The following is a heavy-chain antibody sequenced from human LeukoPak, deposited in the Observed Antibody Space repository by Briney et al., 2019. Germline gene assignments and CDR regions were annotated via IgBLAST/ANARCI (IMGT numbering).Heavy chain of an antibody. J-gene: IGHJ4*02. Sequence: SETLSLTCAVYGGSFSDYYWTWIRQTPGKGLEWIGQISHSGTTSYNPSLKSRVTTSVDTSKNQFSLKLTSVTAADTAVYYCARGCPGYWGQGTLVTVSS. V-gene: IGHV4-34*01. CDR3: ARGCPGY. CDR2: ISHSGTT. CDR1: GGSFSDYY.